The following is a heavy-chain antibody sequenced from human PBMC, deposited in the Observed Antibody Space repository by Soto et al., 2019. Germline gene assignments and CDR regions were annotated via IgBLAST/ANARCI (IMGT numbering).Heavy chain of an antibody. D-gene: IGHD1-1*01. V-gene: IGHV3-66*02. J-gene: IGHJ4*02. CDR3: AHRDSTGTTTYFDS. CDR1: GFTLRSYW. Sequence: EVQLVESGGGSVQPGGSLRLSCAASGFTLRSYWMSWVRQTPGKGLEWLAIIYWDGESRYNPLLRRRLTLTEDTSKNQVVLTMTNIDPKDTATYYCAHRDSTGTTTYFDSWGQGIPVTVAS. CDR2: IYWDGES.